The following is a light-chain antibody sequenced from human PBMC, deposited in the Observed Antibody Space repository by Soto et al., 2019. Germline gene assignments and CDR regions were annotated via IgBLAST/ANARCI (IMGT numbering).Light chain of an antibody. CDR1: SSDVGGYNY. Sequence: QAGLTPPASLSWSPGQSIALSCPGTSSDVGGYNYVSWYQQHPGKAPKLIIYDVTNRPSGVSNRFSGSKSGNTASLTISGLQAEDEADYYCSSYTSSSTYVFGTGTKVT. J-gene: IGLJ1*01. CDR2: DVT. CDR3: SSYTSSSTYV. V-gene: IGLV2-14*01.